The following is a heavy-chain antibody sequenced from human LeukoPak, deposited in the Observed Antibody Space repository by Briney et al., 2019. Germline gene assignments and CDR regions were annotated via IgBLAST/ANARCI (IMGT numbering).Heavy chain of an antibody. D-gene: IGHD2-15*01. CDR1: CYSISSGYY. Sequence: PSETLSLTCTVSCYSISSGYYWGCIRQPPGKGLEWIGSIYHSGSTYYNPSLKSRVTISIDTSKNQFSLTLSSVTAADTAVYYCARLLYCSGGSCYPFDYWGQGTLVTVSS. J-gene: IGHJ4*02. CDR2: IYHSGST. CDR3: ARLLYCSGGSCYPFDY. V-gene: IGHV4-38-2*02.